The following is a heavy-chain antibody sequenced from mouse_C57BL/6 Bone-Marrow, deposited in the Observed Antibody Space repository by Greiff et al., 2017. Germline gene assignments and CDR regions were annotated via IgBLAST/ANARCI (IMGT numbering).Heavy chain of an antibody. CDR3: ASAKSSDVGGAMDY. CDR2: IYPGSGST. Sequence: QVQLQQSGAELVKPGASVKMSCKASGYTFTSYWITWVKQRPGQGLEWIGDIYPGSGSTNYNEKFKSKATLTVDKSSSTAYMQLSSLTSEDSAVYYCASAKSSDVGGAMDYWGQGTSVTVSS. V-gene: IGHV1-55*01. J-gene: IGHJ4*01. CDR1: GYTFTSYW. D-gene: IGHD1-3*01.